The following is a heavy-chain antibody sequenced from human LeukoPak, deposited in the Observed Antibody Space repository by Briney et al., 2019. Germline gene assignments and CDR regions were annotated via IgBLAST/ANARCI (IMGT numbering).Heavy chain of an antibody. CDR1: GFTFSSYA. J-gene: IGHJ3*02. CDR2: INHSGST. V-gene: IGHV4-34*01. CDR3: ARSRVRDAFDI. Sequence: GSLRLSCAASGFTFSSYAMSWIRQPPGKGLEWIGEINHSGSTTYNPSLKSRVTISVDTSKNQFSLKLSSVTAADTAVHYCARSRVRDAFDIWGQGTMVTVSS.